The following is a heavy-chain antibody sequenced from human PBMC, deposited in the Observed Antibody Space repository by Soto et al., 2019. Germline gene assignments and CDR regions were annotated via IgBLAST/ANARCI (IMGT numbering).Heavy chain of an antibody. CDR3: AKDRRLTIFGVASRAPLDN. CDR2: ISYDGSTV. D-gene: IGHD3-3*01. CDR1: GFTFSSYG. V-gene: IGHV3-30*18. J-gene: IGHJ4*02. Sequence: QVQLVESGGGVVQPGRSLRLSCAASGFTFSSYGMHWVRQAPGKGLEWVAVISYDGSTVYYGDSVKGRFTVSRDNSKNTAYLQMNSLRAEDTAVYYCAKDRRLTIFGVASRAPLDNWGQGTLVTVSS.